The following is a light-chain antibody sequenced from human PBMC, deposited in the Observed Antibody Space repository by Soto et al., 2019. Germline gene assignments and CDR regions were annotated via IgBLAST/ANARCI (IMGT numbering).Light chain of an antibody. CDR2: DAS. CDR3: QQRTIWPLT. J-gene: IGKJ4*01. CDR1: HSVSTY. V-gene: IGKV3-11*01. Sequence: EIALTQSPATLSLSPGERATLSCRASHSVSTYLAWYQQIRGQAPRLLIYDASKRAAGIPARFSGSGSGTDFTLTISSLEPEDSAVYYCQQRTIWPLTFGGGTKVEIK.